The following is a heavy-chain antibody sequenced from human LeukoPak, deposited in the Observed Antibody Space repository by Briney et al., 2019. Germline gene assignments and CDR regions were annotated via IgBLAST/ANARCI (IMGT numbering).Heavy chain of an antibody. Sequence: GGSLRLSRAPSEFTLTMHWMSWVRQVKGSGREWVAKIIQDGSEKYYVDSVKGRFTISRDNAKNSLYLQLNSLRAEDTAVYYCAASDYWGQGTLVTVSS. V-gene: IGHV3-7*01. CDR2: IIQDGSEK. J-gene: IGHJ4*02. CDR3: AASDY. CDR1: EFTLTMHW.